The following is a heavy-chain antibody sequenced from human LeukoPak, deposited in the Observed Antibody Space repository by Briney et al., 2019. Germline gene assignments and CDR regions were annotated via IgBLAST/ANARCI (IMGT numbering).Heavy chain of an antibody. CDR1: GYSISSGYY. CDR2: IHHSGST. D-gene: IGHD3-16*01. V-gene: IGHV4-38-2*02. J-gene: IGHJ4*02. Sequence: PSETLSLTCTVSGYSISSGYYWGWIRQPPGKGLEWIGSIHHSGSTYYNPSLKSRVTISVDTSKNQFSLKLSSVTAADTAVYYCARDYDYVWGSYFDYWGQGTLVTVSS. CDR3: ARDYDYVWGSYFDY.